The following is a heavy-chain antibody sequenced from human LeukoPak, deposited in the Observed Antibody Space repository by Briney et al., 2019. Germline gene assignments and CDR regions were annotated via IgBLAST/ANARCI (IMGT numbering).Heavy chain of an antibody. CDR2: ISYDGSNK. V-gene: IGHV3-30*18. CDR1: GFTFSSYG. CDR3: AKSTDYYDSSGYSDY. J-gene: IGHJ4*02. Sequence: GGSLRLSCAASGFTFSSYGMHWVRQAPGKGLEWVAVISYDGSNKYYADSVKGRFTISRDNSKNTLYLQMNSLRAEDTAVYHCAKSTDYYDSSGYSDYWGQGTLVTVSS. D-gene: IGHD3-22*01.